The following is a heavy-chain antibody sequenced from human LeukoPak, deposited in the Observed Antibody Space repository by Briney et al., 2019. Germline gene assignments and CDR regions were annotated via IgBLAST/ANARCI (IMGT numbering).Heavy chain of an antibody. CDR3: AKLKYDSSGLDAFDI. CDR2: VSVSGGST. D-gene: IGHD3-22*01. J-gene: IGHJ3*02. Sequence: GGSLRLSCAASGFTFSNYAMSWVRQAPGKGLEWVSVVSVSGGSTYYADSVKGRFTISRDNSKNTLFLQMNSLRAEDTAVYYCAKLKYDSSGLDAFDIWGQGTTVTVSS. V-gene: IGHV3-23*01. CDR1: GFTFSNYA.